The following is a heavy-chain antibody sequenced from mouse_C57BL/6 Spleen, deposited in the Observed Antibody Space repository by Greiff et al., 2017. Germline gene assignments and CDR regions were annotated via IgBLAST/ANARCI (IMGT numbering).Heavy chain of an antibody. V-gene: IGHV5-4*01. CDR3: ARDSNYAAWFAY. Sequence: VQLKQSGGGLVKPGGSLKLSCAASGFTFSSYAMSWVRQTPEKRLEWVATISDGGSYTYYPDNVKGRFTISRDNAKNNLYLQMSHLKSEDTAMYYCARDSNYAAWFAYWGQGTLVTVSA. J-gene: IGHJ3*01. CDR2: ISDGGSYT. CDR1: GFTFSSYA. D-gene: IGHD2-5*01.